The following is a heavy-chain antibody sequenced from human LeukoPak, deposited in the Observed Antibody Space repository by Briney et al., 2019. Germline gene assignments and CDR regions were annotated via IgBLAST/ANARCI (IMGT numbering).Heavy chain of an antibody. V-gene: IGHV5-10-1*01. D-gene: IGHD2-15*01. J-gene: IGHJ6*04. CDR2: IDPSDSYT. Sequence: GESLKISCKGSGYSFTSYWISWVRRMPGKGLEWMGRIDPSDSYTNYSPSFQGHVTISADKSISTAYLQWSSLKASDTAMYYCASSRAATAYYYYGMDVWGKGTTVTVSS. CDR3: ASSRAATAYYYYGMDV. CDR1: GYSFTSYW.